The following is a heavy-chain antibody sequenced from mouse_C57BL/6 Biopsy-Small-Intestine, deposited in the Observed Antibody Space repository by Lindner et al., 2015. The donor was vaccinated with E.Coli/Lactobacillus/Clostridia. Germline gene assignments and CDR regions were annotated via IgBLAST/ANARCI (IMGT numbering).Heavy chain of an antibody. CDR2: ISYSGST. CDR1: GYSITSDY. CDR3: ARYSRYGSSPLYWYFDV. D-gene: IGHD1-1*01. V-gene: IGHV3-8*01. Sequence: VQLQESGLAKPSQTLSLTCSVTGYSITSDYWNWIRKFPGNKLEYMGYISYSGSTYYNPSLKSRISITRDTSKNQYYLQLNSVTTEDTATYYCARYSRYGSSPLYWYFDVWGTGTTVTVSS. J-gene: IGHJ1*03.